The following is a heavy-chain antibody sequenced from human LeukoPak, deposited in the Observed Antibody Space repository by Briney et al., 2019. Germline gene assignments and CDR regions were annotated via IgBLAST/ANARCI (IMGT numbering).Heavy chain of an antibody. V-gene: IGHV3-23*01. CDR3: ANGDSSGYFVYYFDY. Sequence: QSGGSLRLSCAASGFTFSSYAMSWVRQAPGKGLEWVSAISGSGGSTYYADSVKGRFTISRDNSKNTLYLQMNSLRAEDTAVYYCANGDSSGYFVYYFDYWGQGTLVTVSS. CDR2: ISGSGGST. J-gene: IGHJ4*02. D-gene: IGHD3-22*01. CDR1: GFTFSSYA.